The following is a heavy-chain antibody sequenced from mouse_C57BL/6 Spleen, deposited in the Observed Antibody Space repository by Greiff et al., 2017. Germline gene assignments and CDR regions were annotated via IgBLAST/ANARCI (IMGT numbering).Heavy chain of an antibody. Sequence: VQLQQSGPELVKPGASVKISCKASGYAFSSSWMNWVKQRPGKGLEWIGRIYPGDGDTNYNGKFKGKATLTADKSSSNAYMQLSSLTSEDSAVYFCSPSTMITRGYYAMDYWGQGTSVTVSS. CDR3: SPSTMITRGYYAMDY. V-gene: IGHV1-82*01. D-gene: IGHD2-4*01. J-gene: IGHJ4*01. CDR1: GYAFSSSW. CDR2: IYPGDGDT.